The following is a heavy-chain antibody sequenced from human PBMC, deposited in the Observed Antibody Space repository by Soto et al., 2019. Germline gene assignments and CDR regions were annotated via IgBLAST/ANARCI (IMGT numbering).Heavy chain of an antibody. D-gene: IGHD3-22*01. CDR3: ARQYYESSGYSIAY. CDR1: GGSISSSSYY. Sequence: QLQLQESGPGLVKPSETLSLTCTVSGGSISSSSYYWGWIRQPPGKGLEWIGSIHYSGSTYYNPSLKSRVTISVDTSKSQLSLKLSSVTAADTAVYYCARQYYESSGYSIAYWGQGTLVTVSS. J-gene: IGHJ4*02. V-gene: IGHV4-39*01. CDR2: IHYSGST.